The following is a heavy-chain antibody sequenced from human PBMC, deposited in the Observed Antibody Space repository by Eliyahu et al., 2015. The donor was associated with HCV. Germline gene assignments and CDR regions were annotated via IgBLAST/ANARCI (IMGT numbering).Heavy chain of an antibody. D-gene: IGHD5-12*01. J-gene: IGHJ6*02. CDR3: ARIHGEYSGYGYYGLDV. CDR2: ISASSGNX. V-gene: IGHV1-18*01. CDR1: GYSFSTYG. Sequence: QVQLVQSGPEVKKPGASVQVSCKPSGYSFSTYGITXVRQSPGQGLEWMGWISASSGNXNXAQNLQGRVTMTTDTSTSTAYMELRSLRSDDTAVYYCARIHGEYSGYGYYGLDVWGQGTTVTVSS.